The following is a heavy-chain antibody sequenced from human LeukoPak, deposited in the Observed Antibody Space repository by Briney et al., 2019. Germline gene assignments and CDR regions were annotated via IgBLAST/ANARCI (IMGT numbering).Heavy chain of an antibody. J-gene: IGHJ5*02. Sequence: SETLSLTCTVSGYSISSGYYWGWIRQPPGKGLEWIGSIYHSGSTYYNPSLKSRVTISVDTSKNQFSLKLSSVTAADTAVYYCARGQRNVLRYFADWFDPWGQGTLVTVSS. CDR1: GYSISSGYY. CDR3: ARGQRNVLRYFADWFDP. V-gene: IGHV4-38-2*02. D-gene: IGHD3-9*01. CDR2: IYHSGST.